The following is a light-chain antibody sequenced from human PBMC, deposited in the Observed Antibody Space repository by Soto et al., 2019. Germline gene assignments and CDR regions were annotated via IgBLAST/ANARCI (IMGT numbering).Light chain of an antibody. CDR2: EVS. V-gene: IGLV2-8*01. Sequence: QSALTQPPSASGSPGQSVTISCTGTSSDVGGYNYVSWYQQHPGKAPKLMIYEVSKRPSGVPDRFSGSKSGNTASLTGSGLQAEDEADYYCSSYAGSNNVVFGGGTKVTVL. CDR3: SSYAGSNNVV. J-gene: IGLJ3*02. CDR1: SSDVGGYNY.